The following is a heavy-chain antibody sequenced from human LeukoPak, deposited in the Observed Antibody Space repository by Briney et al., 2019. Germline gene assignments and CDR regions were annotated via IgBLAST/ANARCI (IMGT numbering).Heavy chain of an antibody. CDR1: GGSIRSRNYY. D-gene: IGHD5-12*01. Sequence: SETLSLTCTVSGGSIRSRNYYWDWIRQPPGKGLEWIGNFYDSGSTYHNPSLKSRVTISGDTSKNQFSLKLTSVTAADTAVYYCARHTRPGCSGYENAFDIWGQGTMVTVSS. J-gene: IGHJ3*02. V-gene: IGHV4-39*01. CDR2: FYDSGST. CDR3: ARHTRPGCSGYENAFDI.